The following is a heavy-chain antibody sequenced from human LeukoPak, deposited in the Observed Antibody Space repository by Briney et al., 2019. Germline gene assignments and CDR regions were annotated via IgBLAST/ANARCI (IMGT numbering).Heavy chain of an antibody. J-gene: IGHJ5*02. CDR3: AGYSSSWQEEYNWFDP. V-gene: IGHV1-2*02. Sequence: GASVKVSCKASGYTFTGYYMHWVRQAPGQGLEWMGWINPNSGGTNYAQKFQGRVTMTRDTSISTAYMELSRLRSDDTAVYYCAGYSSSWQEEYNWFDPWGQGTLVTVSS. CDR2: INPNSGGT. D-gene: IGHD6-13*01. CDR1: GYTFTGYY.